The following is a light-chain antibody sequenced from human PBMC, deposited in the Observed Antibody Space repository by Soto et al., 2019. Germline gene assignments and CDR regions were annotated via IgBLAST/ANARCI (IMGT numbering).Light chain of an antibody. V-gene: IGLV2-14*01. CDR2: DVS. CDR1: SSDVGGYKY. J-gene: IGLJ2*01. Sequence: QSALTQPASVSGSPGQSITISCTGTSSDVGGYKYVSWYQQHQGKAPKLMIYDVSNRPSGVSNRFSGSKSGNTASLTISGLQAEDEADYYCSSYTSSSTPVFGGGTKLTVL. CDR3: SSYTSSSTPV.